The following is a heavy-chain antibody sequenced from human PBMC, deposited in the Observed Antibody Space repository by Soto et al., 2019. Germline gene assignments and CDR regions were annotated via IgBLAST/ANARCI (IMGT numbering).Heavy chain of an antibody. CDR2: ISYDGSNK. Sequence: GGSLRLSCAASGFTFSSYAMHWVRQAPGKGLEWVAVISYDGSNKYYADSVKGRFTISRDNSKNTLYLQMNSLRAEDTAVYYCARDLRSGTRYYYGMDVWGQGTTVTVYS. CDR1: GFTFSSYA. CDR3: ARDLRSGTRYYYGMDV. V-gene: IGHV3-30-3*01. D-gene: IGHD6-13*01. J-gene: IGHJ6*02.